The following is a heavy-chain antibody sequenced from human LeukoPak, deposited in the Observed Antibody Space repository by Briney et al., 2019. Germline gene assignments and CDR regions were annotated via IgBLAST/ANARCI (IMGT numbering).Heavy chain of an antibody. J-gene: IGHJ3*02. CDR1: GGSISSSSYY. CDR2: IYYSGST. V-gene: IGHV4-39*01. CDR3: ANGRYFDWFSAFDI. Sequence: SETLSLTCTVSGGSISSSSYYWGWIRQPPGKRLEWIGSIYYSGSTYYNPSLKSRVAISVDTSKNQFSLQLSSVTAADTAVYYCANGRYFDWFSAFDIWGQGTMVTVSS. D-gene: IGHD3-9*01.